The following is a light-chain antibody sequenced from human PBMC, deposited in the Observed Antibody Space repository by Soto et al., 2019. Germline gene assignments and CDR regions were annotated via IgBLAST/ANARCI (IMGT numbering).Light chain of an antibody. CDR1: QNIESN. Sequence: DIVMTQSPVTLSVSPGESATLSCRASQNIESNLAWYQQKPGQSPRLLIYTASTRASGTPARFSGSGYGTEFTLTISSLQSEDSAVYYCQQCNNWPPLTFGGWTKVEIK. CDR2: TAS. CDR3: QQCNNWPPLT. J-gene: IGKJ4*01. V-gene: IGKV3-15*01.